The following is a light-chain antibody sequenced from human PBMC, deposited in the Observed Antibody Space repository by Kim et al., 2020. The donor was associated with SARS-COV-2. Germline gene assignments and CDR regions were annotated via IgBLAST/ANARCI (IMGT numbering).Light chain of an antibody. Sequence: ASVGDRVTITCRASQYITRRLAWYQQKPGKAPKVLISKTSTLESGVPSTFSGSGSGTEFTLTISSLQPDDFATYYCHQYDTYPWTFGQGTKVDIK. J-gene: IGKJ1*01. CDR3: HQYDTYPWT. CDR1: QYITRR. V-gene: IGKV1-5*03. CDR2: KTS.